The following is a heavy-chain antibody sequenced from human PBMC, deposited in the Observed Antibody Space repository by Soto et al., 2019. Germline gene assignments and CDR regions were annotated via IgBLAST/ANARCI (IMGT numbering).Heavy chain of an antibody. D-gene: IGHD1-7*01. J-gene: IGHJ5*02. CDR1: GGTISSSSYY. Sequence: SETLSLTCTVSGGTISSSSYYWGWIRQPPGKGLEWIGSIYYSGSTYYNPSLKSRVTISVDTSKNQFSLKLSSVTAADTAVYYCARHSSWNYWFDPWGQGTLVTVSS. V-gene: IGHV4-39*01. CDR2: IYYSGST. CDR3: ARHSSWNYWFDP.